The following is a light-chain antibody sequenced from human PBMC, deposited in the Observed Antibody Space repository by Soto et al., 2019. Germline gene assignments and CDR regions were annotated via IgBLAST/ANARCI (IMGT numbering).Light chain of an antibody. CDR1: QSVSTNN. V-gene: IGKV3-20*01. CDR3: QQYETFSGT. Sequence: IVLTQSPGTLSSSPGERATLSCRASQSVSTNNLAWYQQRPGQAPRLLIYGASRRATGIPDRFSGSGSGTDFTLTISSLQPDDFATYYCQQYETFSGTFGPGTKVDIK. CDR2: GAS. J-gene: IGKJ1*01.